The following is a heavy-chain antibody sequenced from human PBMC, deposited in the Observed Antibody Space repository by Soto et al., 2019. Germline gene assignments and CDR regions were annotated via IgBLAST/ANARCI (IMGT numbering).Heavy chain of an antibody. J-gene: IGHJ6*02. CDR3: TRSTHAMNGGSHYMALDDDLVTGMDV. Sequence: QVQLQESGPRLVRPSGALSLTCSVSGASITSGHWWTWVRQSPGRGLGGFGRTGVRATPNSTPSLKSRVSSSADKSQNQFSLRLTSVTAADTAIYYCTRSTHAMNGGSHYMALDDDLVTGMDVWGPGTTVTVSS. V-gene: IGHV4-4*02. CDR2: TGVRATP. CDR1: GASITSGHW. D-gene: IGHD3-16*01.